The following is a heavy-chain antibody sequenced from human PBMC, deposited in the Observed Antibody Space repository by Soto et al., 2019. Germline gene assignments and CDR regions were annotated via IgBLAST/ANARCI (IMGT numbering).Heavy chain of an antibody. D-gene: IGHD3-22*01. J-gene: IGHJ4*02. V-gene: IGHV3-48*03. CDR1: GFTFSSYE. CDR3: ARSGSGYPFDY. Sequence: PGGSLRLSCAASGFTFSSYEMNWVRQAPGKGLEWVSYISSSGSTIYYADSVKGRFTISRDNAKNSLYLQMNSLRAEDTAVYYCARSGSGYPFDYWGQGTLVTVSS. CDR2: ISSSGSTI.